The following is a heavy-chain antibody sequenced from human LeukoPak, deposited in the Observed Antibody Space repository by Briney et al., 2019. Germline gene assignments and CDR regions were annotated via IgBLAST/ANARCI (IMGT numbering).Heavy chain of an antibody. CDR1: GFTFSSYS. CDR3: AKSANSYSGYFGY. V-gene: IGHV3-48*01. CDR2: ISSSSSAI. J-gene: IGHJ4*02. Sequence: GGSLRLSCAASGFTFSSYSMNWVRQAPGKGLEWVSFISSSSSAIYYVDSVKGRFTISRDNAKNSLYLQMNSLRAEDTAVYYCAKSANSYSGYFGYWGQGTLVTVSS. D-gene: IGHD5-12*01.